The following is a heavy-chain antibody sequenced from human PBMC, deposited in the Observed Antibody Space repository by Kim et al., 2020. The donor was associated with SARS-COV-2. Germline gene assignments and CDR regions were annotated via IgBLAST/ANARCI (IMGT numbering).Heavy chain of an antibody. CDR2: ITYNGTNN. V-gene: IGHV3-30-3*01. D-gene: IGHD5-12*01. Sequence: GGSLRLSCAASGFTFRSYALHWVRQAPGKGPEWVEVITYNGTNNYSAYAVTGRFTISIDNSEYKHSLHLQSQRIKATAPYYYASTLAQWMTFRYFYGIDV. CDR1: GFTFRSYA. J-gene: IGHJ6*01. CDR3: ASTLAQWMTFRYFYGIDV.